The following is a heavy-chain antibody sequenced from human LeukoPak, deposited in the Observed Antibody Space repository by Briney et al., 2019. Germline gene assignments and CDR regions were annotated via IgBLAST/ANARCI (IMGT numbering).Heavy chain of an antibody. D-gene: IGHD3-10*01. CDR3: ARDPIDMVRGVPRGAFDI. J-gene: IGHJ3*02. Sequence: SVKVSCKASGYTFTSYAISWVRQAPGQGLEWMGRIIPIFGTANYAQKFQGRVTITTDESTSTAYMELSSLRSEDTAVYYCARDPIDMVRGVPRGAFDIWGQGTMVTVSS. CDR2: IIPIFGTA. CDR1: GYTFTSYA. V-gene: IGHV1-69*05.